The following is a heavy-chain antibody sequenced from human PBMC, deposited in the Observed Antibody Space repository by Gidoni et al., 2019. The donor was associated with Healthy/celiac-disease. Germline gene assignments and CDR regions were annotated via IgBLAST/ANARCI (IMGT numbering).Heavy chain of an antibody. Sequence: QVQLVGCGGGVVQPGRSLRRSCAASGFTFSSYGMHWVRQAPGKWLEWVAVISYDGRNKYYADSVKGRFTISRDNSKNTLSLQLNCLRAEDTAVYYCAKLAVAGTVDYWGQGTLVTVSS. CDR3: AKLAVAGTVDY. V-gene: IGHV3-30*18. D-gene: IGHD6-19*01. J-gene: IGHJ4*02. CDR2: ISYDGRNK. CDR1: GFTFSSYG.